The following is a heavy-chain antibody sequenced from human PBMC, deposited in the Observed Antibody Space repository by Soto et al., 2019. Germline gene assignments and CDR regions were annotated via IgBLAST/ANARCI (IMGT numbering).Heavy chain of an antibody. Sequence: QVQLVESGGGVVQPGRSLRLSCAASGFTFSSYGMHWVRQAPGKGLEWVAVIWYDGSNKYYADSVKGRFTISRDNXKNTLYLQMNSLRAEDTAVYYCARGSYYYYYGMDVWGQGTTVTVSS. CDR1: GFTFSSYG. J-gene: IGHJ6*02. CDR3: ARGSYYYYYGMDV. CDR2: IWYDGSNK. V-gene: IGHV3-33*01.